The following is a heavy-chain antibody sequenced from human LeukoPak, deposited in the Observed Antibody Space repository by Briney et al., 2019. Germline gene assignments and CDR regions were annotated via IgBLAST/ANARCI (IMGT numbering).Heavy chain of an antibody. Sequence: SETLSLTCTVSGGSISGYYWSWIRQPPGKGLEWIGYTYNSGTTYYNSPLKSRVTISVDTSKNQFSLKLSSVTAADTAMYYCARSKTGTTIYAFDIWGQGTMVTVSS. D-gene: IGHD1-1*01. V-gene: IGHV4-59*01. J-gene: IGHJ3*02. CDR2: TYNSGTT. CDR1: GGSISGYY. CDR3: ARSKTGTTIYAFDI.